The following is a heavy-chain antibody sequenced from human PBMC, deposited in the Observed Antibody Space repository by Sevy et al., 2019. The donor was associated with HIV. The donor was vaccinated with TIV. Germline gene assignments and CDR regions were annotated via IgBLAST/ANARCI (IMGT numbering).Heavy chain of an antibody. Sequence: GGSLRLSCAASGFTFSSYGMHWVRQAPGKGLEWVAVISYDGSNKYYADSVKGRFIISRDNSKNTLYLQMNSLRAEDTAVYYCAKAYVDTAMVTGDYWGQEPWSPSPQ. CDR3: AKAYVDTAMVTGDY. J-gene: IGHJ4*01. CDR1: GFTFSSYG. V-gene: IGHV3-30*18. CDR2: ISYDGSNK. D-gene: IGHD5-18*01.